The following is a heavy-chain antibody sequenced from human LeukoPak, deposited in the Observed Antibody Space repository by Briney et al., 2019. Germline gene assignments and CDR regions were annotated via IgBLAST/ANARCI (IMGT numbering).Heavy chain of an antibody. J-gene: IGHJ4*02. D-gene: IGHD2-21*02. CDR3: ARHGHHGDHDY. Sequence: SETPSLTCTVSGGSISSYYWSWIRQSPGKGLEWIGYIFYSGSTNYNPSLKSRVTISVDTSKNQFSLKVRSVTAADTAVYYCARHGHHGDHDYWGQGTLVTVSS. CDR2: IFYSGST. V-gene: IGHV4-59*08. CDR1: GGSISSYY.